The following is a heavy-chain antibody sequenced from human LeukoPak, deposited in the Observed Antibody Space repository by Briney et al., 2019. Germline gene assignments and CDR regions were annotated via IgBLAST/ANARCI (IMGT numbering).Heavy chain of an antibody. CDR2: FDPEDGET. V-gene: IGHV1-24*01. CDR1: GYTLTELS. J-gene: IGHJ4*02. D-gene: IGHD3-3*01. Sequence: ASVMVSCKVSGYTLTELSMHWVRQAPGKGLEWMGGFDPEDGETIYAQKFQGRVTMTEDTSTDTAHMELSSLRSEDTAVYYCATGEDRFGVVISFDYWGQGTLVTVSS. CDR3: ATGEDRFGVVISFDY.